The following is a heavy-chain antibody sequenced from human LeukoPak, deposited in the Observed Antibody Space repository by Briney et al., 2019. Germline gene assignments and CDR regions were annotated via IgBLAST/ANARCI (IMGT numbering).Heavy chain of an antibody. CDR2: IHYSGSS. Sequence: SETLSLTCTVSGGSISSYYWSWIRQPPGKGLELIGYIHYSGSSNYNPSLTIRITISVYTSKNKFSLTLNPVSATAADAAYYSRVEEGYDSGRRENYYYYYMDVWGKGTTVTISS. J-gene: IGHJ6*03. CDR3: SRVEEGYDSGRRENYYYYYMDV. V-gene: IGHV4-59*01. D-gene: IGHD3-10*01. CDR1: GGSISSYY.